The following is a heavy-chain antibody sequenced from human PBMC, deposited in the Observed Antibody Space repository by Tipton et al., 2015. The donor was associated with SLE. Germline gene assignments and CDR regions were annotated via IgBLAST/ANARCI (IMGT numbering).Heavy chain of an antibody. CDR1: GGSISSSSYY. D-gene: IGHD3-10*01. J-gene: IGHJ5*02. CDR3: ARAEEYYGSGNWFDP. Sequence: TLSLTCTVSGGSISSSSYYWSWIRQPAGKGLEWIGRIYTSGSTNYNPSLKSRVTMSVDTSKNQFSLKLSSVTAADTAVYYCARAEEYYGSGNWFDPWGQGTLVTVSS. CDR2: IYTSGST. V-gene: IGHV4-61*02.